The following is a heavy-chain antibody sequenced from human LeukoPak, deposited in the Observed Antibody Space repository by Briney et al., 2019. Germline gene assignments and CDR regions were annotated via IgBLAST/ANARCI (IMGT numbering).Heavy chain of an antibody. D-gene: IGHD3-3*01. J-gene: IGHJ4*02. CDR3: ARDRHYDFWSGYFSEPFFDY. CDR1: GFTFSSYG. Sequence: GRSLRLSCAASGFTFSSYGMHWVRQAPGKGLEGVEVIWYDGSNKYYADSVKGRFTISRDNSKNTLYLQMNSLRAEDTAVYYCARDRHYDFWSGYFSEPFFDYWGQGTLVTVSS. V-gene: IGHV3-33*01. CDR2: IWYDGSNK.